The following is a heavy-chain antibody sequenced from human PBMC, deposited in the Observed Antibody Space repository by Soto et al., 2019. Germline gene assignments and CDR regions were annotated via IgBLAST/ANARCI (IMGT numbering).Heavy chain of an antibody. CDR3: AYSTGWYRLDF. CDR2: VSPIWGS. Sequence: SETLSLTCTVSGGSISSYYWSWIRQPPGKEMEWIGYVSPIWGSAYNPSLQSRVAISLDTSKSQFSLELTSVTAADTAVYYCAYSTGWYRLDFWGQGTLVTVSS. CDR1: GGSISSYY. D-gene: IGHD6-19*01. J-gene: IGHJ3*01. V-gene: IGHV4-59*03.